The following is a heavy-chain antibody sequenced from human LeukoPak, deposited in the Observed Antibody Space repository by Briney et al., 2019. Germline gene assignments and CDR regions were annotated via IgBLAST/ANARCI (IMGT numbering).Heavy chain of an antibody. Sequence: GGSLRLSCAASGFTFSSYSMTWVRQAPGKGLEWVSSISSSSSYIYYADSVKGRFTISRDNAKNSLYLQMNSLRAEDTAVYYCARDGLEWLLPFDYWGQGTLVTVSS. V-gene: IGHV3-21*01. D-gene: IGHD3-3*01. J-gene: IGHJ4*02. CDR2: ISSSSSYI. CDR3: ARDGLEWLLPFDY. CDR1: GFTFSSYS.